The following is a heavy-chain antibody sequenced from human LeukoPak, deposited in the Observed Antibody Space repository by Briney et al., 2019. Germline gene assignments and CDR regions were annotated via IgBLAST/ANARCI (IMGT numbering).Heavy chain of an antibody. CDR2: IDPSDSYT. CDR3: ARIIVGAVPFFDY. CDR1: GYSFTSYW. D-gene: IGHD1-26*01. Sequence: GESLKISCKGSGYSFTSYWISWVRQMPGKGLEWMGRIDPSDSYTNYSPSFQGHVTISADKSISTAYLQWSSLKASDTAMCYCARIIVGAVPFFDYWGQGTLVTVSS. J-gene: IGHJ4*02. V-gene: IGHV5-10-1*01.